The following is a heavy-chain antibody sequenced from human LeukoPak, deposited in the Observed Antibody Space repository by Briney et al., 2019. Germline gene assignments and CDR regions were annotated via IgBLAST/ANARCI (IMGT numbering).Heavy chain of an antibody. V-gene: IGHV3-23*01. CDR1: GLTFSSYA. J-gene: IGHJ4*02. D-gene: IGHD6-19*01. CDR3: AKESSGGWYFDY. Sequence: GSLRLSRAASGLTFSSYAMSWVRQAPGKGLEWVSAISGSGGSTYYADSVKGRFTISRDNSKNSPYLQMNSLRAEDTAVYYCAKESSGGWYFDYWGQGTLVTVAS. CDR2: ISGSGGST.